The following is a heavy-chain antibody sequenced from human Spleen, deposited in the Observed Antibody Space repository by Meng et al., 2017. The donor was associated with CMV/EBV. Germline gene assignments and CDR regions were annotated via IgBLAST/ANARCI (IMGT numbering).Heavy chain of an antibody. J-gene: IGHJ4*02. D-gene: IGHD3-10*01. V-gene: IGHV4-39*07. Sequence: GSLRLSCTVSGGSISSSSYYWGWIRQPPGKGLEWIGSIYYSGSTYYNPSLKSRVTISVDTSKNQFSLKLSSVTAADTAVYYCAREGSGSYYPDWGQGTLVTVSS. CDR3: AREGSGSYYPD. CDR2: IYYSGST. CDR1: GGSISSSSYY.